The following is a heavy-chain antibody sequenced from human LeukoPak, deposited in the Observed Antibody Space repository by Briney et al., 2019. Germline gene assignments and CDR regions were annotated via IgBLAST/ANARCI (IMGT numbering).Heavy chain of an antibody. CDR1: GFTFSSYG. D-gene: IGHD4-17*01. CDR2: ISYDGSNK. CDR3: AKVRSYGDELFDY. V-gene: IGHV3-30*18. Sequence: PGRSLRLSCAASGFTFSSYGMHWVRQAPGKGLEWVAVISYDGSNKYYADSVKGRFTISRDNSKNTLYLQMNSLRAEDTAVYYCAKVRSYGDELFDYWGQGTLVTVSS. J-gene: IGHJ4*02.